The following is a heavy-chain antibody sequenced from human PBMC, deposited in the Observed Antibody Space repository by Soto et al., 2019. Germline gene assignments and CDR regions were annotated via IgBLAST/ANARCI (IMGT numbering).Heavy chain of an antibody. V-gene: IGHV1-46*01. CDR1: GYTFTSYY. D-gene: IGHD2-15*01. Sequence: GASVKVSCKASGYTFTSYYMHWVRQAPGQGLEWMGIINPSGGSTSYAQKFQGRVTITADESTSTAYMELSSLRSEDTAVYYCARAADIVVVVAAKYYGMDVWGQGTTVTVSS. J-gene: IGHJ6*02. CDR2: INPSGGST. CDR3: ARAADIVVVVAAKYYGMDV.